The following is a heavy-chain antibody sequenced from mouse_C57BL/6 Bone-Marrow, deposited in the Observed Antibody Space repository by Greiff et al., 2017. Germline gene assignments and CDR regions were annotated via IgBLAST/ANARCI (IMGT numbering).Heavy chain of an antibody. D-gene: IGHD2-4*01. J-gene: IGHJ1*03. CDR1: GYAFSSSW. CDR2: IYPGDGDT. Sequence: VQLQQSGPELVKPGASVKISCKASGYAFSSSWMNWVKQRPGKGLEWIGRIYPGDGDTNYNGKFKGKATLTADKSSSTAYMQLSSLTSEDSAVYFCAYDYYVWYFDVWGTGTTVTVSS. CDR3: AYDYYVWYFDV. V-gene: IGHV1-82*01.